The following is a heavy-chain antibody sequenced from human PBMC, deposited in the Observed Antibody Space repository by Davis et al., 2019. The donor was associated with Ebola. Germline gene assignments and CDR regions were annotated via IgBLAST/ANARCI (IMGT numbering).Heavy chain of an antibody. CDR1: GYTFTSYG. CDR2: ISAYNGNT. CDR3: ARKGIAVAGYYYGMDV. V-gene: IGHV1-18*01. D-gene: IGHD6-19*01. J-gene: IGHJ6*02. Sequence: ASVKVSCKASGYTFTSYGISWVRQAPGQGLEWMGWISAYNGNTNYAQKLQGRVTMTTDTSTSTAYMELSSLRSEDTAVYYCARKGIAVAGYYYGMDVWGQGTTVTVSS.